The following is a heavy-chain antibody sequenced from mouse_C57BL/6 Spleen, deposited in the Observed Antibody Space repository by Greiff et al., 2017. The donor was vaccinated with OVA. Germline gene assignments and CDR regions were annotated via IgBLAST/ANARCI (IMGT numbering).Heavy chain of an antibody. CDR3: ARTYDYDGGFDY. V-gene: IGHV1-55*01. D-gene: IGHD2-4*01. CDR1: GYTFTSYW. CDR2: IYPGSGST. J-gene: IGHJ2*01. Sequence: VQLQQPGAELVKPGASVKMSCKASGYTFTSYWITWVKQRPGQGLEWIGDIYPGSGSTNYNEKFKSKATLTVDTSSSTAYMQLSSLTSEDSAVYYCARTYDYDGGFDYWGQGTTLTVSS.